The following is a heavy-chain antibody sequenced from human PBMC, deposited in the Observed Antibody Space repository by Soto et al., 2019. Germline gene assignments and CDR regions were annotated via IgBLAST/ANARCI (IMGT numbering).Heavy chain of an antibody. CDR3: AREDGSSSFYYYYGMDV. D-gene: IGHD6-6*01. J-gene: IGHJ6*02. CDR1: GYTFTSYG. CDR2: ISAYNGNT. Sequence: GASVKVSFKASGYTFTSYGISWVRQAPGQGLEWMGWISAYNGNTDYAQKLQGRVTMTTDTSTSTAYMELRSLRSDDTAVYYCAREDGSSSFYYYYGMDVWGQGTTVTVSS. V-gene: IGHV1-18*04.